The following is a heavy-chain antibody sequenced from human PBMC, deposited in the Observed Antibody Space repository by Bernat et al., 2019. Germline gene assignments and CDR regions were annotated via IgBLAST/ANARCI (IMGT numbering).Heavy chain of an antibody. V-gene: IGHV2-5*02. Sequence: QITLKESGPTLVKPTQTLTLTCTFSGFSLSTSGVGVGWIRQPPGKALEWLALIYWDDDKRYSPSLKSRLTITKDTSKNQVVRTMTNMDPVDTATYYCAHRRLAVAAFDYWGQGTLVTVSS. CDR2: IYWDDDK. J-gene: IGHJ4*02. CDR1: GFSLSTSGVG. D-gene: IGHD6-19*01. CDR3: AHRRLAVAAFDY.